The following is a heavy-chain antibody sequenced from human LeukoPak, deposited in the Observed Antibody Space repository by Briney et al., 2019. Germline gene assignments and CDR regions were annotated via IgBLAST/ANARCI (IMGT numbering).Heavy chain of an antibody. J-gene: IGHJ5*02. V-gene: IGHV4-59*01. CDR1: GGSISSYY. CDR2: IYYSGST. Sequence: SETLSLTCTVSGGSISSYYWSWIRQPPGKGLEWIGYIYYSGSTNYNPSLKSRVTISVDTTKNQFSLKLSSVTAADTAVYYCARERIVVVPAAMIRYNWFDPWGQGTLVTVSS. CDR3: ARERIVVVPAAMIRYNWFDP. D-gene: IGHD2-2*01.